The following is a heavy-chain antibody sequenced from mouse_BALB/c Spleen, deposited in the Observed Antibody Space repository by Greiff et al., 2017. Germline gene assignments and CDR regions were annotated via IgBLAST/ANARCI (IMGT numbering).Heavy chain of an antibody. CDR2: INPSNGGT. V-gene: IGHV1S81*02. CDR3: TRSRGYYAMDY. CDR1: GYTFTIYY. J-gene: IGHJ4*01. Sequence: QVQLKQSGAELVKPGASVKLSCKASGYTFTIYYMYWVKQRPGQGLEWIGEINPSNGGTNFNEKFKSKATLTVDKSSSTAYMQLSSLTSEDSAVYYCTRSRGYYAMDYWGQGTSVTVSS.